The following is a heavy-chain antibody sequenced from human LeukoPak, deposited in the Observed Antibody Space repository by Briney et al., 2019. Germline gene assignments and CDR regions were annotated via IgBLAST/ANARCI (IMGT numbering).Heavy chain of an antibody. CDR3: AKVRVLLWFGELLSPFDY. CDR1: GFTFSSYG. J-gene: IGHJ4*02. V-gene: IGHV3-30*02. Sequence: GGSLRLSCAASGFTFSSYGMHWVRQAPGKGLEWVAFIRYDGSNKYYADSVKGRFTISRDNSKNTLYLQMNSLRAEDTAVYYCAKVRVLLWFGELLSPFDYWGQGTLVTVSS. CDR2: IRYDGSNK. D-gene: IGHD3-10*01.